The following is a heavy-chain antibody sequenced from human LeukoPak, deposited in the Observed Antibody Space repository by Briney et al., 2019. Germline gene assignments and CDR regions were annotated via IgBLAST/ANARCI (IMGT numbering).Heavy chain of an antibody. CDR3: ARGSRWDFGVALPFDY. J-gene: IGHJ4*02. V-gene: IGHV3-9*01. CDR1: GFTFDDYA. Sequence: PGRSLRLSCAASGFTFDDYAMHWVRQAPGKGLEWVSGISWNSGSIGYADSVKGRFTISRDNAKNSLYLQMNSLRAEDTAVYYCARGSRWDFGVALPFDYWGQGTLVTVSS. D-gene: IGHD3-3*01. CDR2: ISWNSGSI.